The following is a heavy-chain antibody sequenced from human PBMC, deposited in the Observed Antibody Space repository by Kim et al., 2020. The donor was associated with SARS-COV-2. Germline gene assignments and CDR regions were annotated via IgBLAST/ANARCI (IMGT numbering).Heavy chain of an antibody. CDR3: ARERGYSSSWHEYYYYYYGMDV. CDR2: ISSSSSTI. V-gene: IGHV3-48*02. Sequence: GGSLRLSCAASGFTFSSYSMNWVRQAPGKGLEWVSYISSSSSTIYYADSVKGRFTISRDNAKNSLYLQMNSLRDEDTAVYYCARERGYSSSWHEYYYYYYGMDVWGQGTTVTVSS. D-gene: IGHD6-13*01. CDR1: GFTFSSYS. J-gene: IGHJ6*02.